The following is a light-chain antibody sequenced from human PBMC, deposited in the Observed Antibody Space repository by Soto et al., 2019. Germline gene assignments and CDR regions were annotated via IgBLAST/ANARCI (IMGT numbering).Light chain of an antibody. CDR1: QSISNY. Sequence: DIQMTQSPSSLSASVGDSVTITCRASQSISNYLNWYQQKQGKAPKLLVYAASSLQSGVPSRFSGSESATDFTLTISSLQPEDFATYYCQQSYSTPFTFGPGTKVDIK. CDR3: QQSYSTPFT. J-gene: IGKJ3*01. CDR2: AAS. V-gene: IGKV1-39*01.